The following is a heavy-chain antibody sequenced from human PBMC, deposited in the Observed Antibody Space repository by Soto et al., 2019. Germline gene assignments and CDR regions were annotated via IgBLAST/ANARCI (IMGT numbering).Heavy chain of an antibody. CDR1: GYSFTSYW. V-gene: IGHV5-51*01. CDR3: ARLVVGSNYFSYYYSSVLAV. D-gene: IGHD5-12*01. CDR2: IYPGDSDT. J-gene: IGHJ6*02. Sequence: RGESLKISCKGSGYSFTSYWIGWVRQVPGKGLEWMGIIYPGDSDTRYSPSFQGQVTISADKSISTAYLQWSSLKASDTAMDYCARLVVGSNYFSYYYSSVLAVWPHGTTVPVSS.